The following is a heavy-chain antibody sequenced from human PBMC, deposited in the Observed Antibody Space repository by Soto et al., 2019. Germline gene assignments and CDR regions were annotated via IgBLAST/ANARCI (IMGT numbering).Heavy chain of an antibody. CDR1: GGTFSSYA. CDR3: ARGTGHYYGMDV. CDR2: IIPIFGTA. Sequence: GASVKVSCKPSGGTFSSYANSWVRQAPGQGLEWMGGIIPIFGTADYTQKFQGRVTITADESTSTAYMELSSLRSEDTAVYYCARGTGHYYGMDVWGQGTTVTVSS. V-gene: IGHV1-69*13. J-gene: IGHJ6*02.